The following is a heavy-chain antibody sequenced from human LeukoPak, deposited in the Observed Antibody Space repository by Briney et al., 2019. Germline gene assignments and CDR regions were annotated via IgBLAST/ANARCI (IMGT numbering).Heavy chain of an antibody. V-gene: IGHV4-31*03. J-gene: IGHJ4*02. CDR1: GGSISSGGSY. CDR3: GRGGYSSSWFTFDS. CDR2: IYYSGIT. Sequence: PSQTLSLTCNVSGGSISSGGSYWNWLRQHPGKGLEWIGNIYYSGITYYNPSLESRVTISLDASNNQFSLRLNSVTAADTAVYHCGRGGYSSSWFTFDSWGQGTLVTVSS. D-gene: IGHD6-13*01.